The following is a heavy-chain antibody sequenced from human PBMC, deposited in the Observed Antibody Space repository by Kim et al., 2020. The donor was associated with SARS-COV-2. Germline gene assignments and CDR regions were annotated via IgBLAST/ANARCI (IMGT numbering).Heavy chain of an antibody. D-gene: IGHD2-2*01. CDR2: IYYSGST. Sequence: SETLSLTCTVSGGSISSSSYYWGWIRQPPGKGLEWIGSIYYSGSTYYNPSLKSRVTISVDTSKNQFSLKLSSVTAADTAVYYCARYCSSTSCYSSREYFQHWGPGTLVTVSS. CDR3: ARYCSSTSCYSSREYFQH. V-gene: IGHV4-39*01. J-gene: IGHJ1*01. CDR1: GGSISSSSYY.